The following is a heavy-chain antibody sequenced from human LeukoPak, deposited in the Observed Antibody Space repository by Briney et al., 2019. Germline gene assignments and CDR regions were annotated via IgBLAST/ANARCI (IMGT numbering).Heavy chain of an antibody. CDR2: IRYDGSNK. J-gene: IGHJ3*02. Sequence: GGSLRLSCAASGFTFSSYGMHWVRQAPGKGLEWVAFIRYDGSNKYYADSVKGRFTISRDNSKNTLCLQMNSLRAEDTAVYYCAKGDDYYDSHSGPDRGAFDIWGQGTMVTVSS. D-gene: IGHD3-22*01. V-gene: IGHV3-30*02. CDR3: AKGDDYYDSHSGPDRGAFDI. CDR1: GFTFSSYG.